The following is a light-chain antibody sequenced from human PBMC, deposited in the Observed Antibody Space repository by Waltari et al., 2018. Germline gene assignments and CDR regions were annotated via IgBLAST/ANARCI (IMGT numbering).Light chain of an antibody. CDR3: ATWDDSLDGPL. Sequence: QSVLTQPPSASGTPGQRVAIPCSGRSSNIAGHPVTGYQQLPGTAPKHLIYDNNQRPSGVPDRFSGSKAGTSAFLAISGLQSDDEADYYCATWDDSLDGPLFGTGTKVTVL. V-gene: IGLV1-44*01. CDR1: SSNIAGHP. CDR2: DNN. J-gene: IGLJ1*01.